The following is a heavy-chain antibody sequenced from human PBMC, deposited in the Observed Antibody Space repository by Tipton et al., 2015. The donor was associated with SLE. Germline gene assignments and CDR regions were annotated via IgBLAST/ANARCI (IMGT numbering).Heavy chain of an antibody. CDR3: ARGATGSSSWYY. Sequence: TLSLTCTVSGGSISSSSYYWGRIRQPPGKGLERIGSIYYSGSTYYNPSLKSRVTISVDTSKNQFSLKLSSVTAADTAVYYCARGATGSSSWYYWGQGTLVTVSS. CDR1: GGSISSSSYY. J-gene: IGHJ4*02. D-gene: IGHD6-13*01. V-gene: IGHV4-39*07. CDR2: IYYSGST.